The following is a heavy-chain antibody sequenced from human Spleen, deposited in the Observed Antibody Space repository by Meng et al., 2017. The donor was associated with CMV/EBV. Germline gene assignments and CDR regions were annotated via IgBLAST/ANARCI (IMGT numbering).Heavy chain of an antibody. D-gene: IGHD1-26*01. CDR1: GYTFTAYY. V-gene: IGHV1-46*01. CDR3: AREWEPPGWFGP. CDR2: INPSGGTT. Sequence: ASVKVSCKASGYTFTAYYMHWVRQAPGQGLEWMGLINPSGGTTSYAQKFQGRLTLTRDTSTSTVYMELSSLRSEDTALYYCAREWEPPGWFGPWGQGTRVTVSS. J-gene: IGHJ5*02.